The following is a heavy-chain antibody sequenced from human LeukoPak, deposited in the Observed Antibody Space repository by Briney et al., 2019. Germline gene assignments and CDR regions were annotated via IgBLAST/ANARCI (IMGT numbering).Heavy chain of an antibody. CDR2: IYYSGGT. Sequence: SETLSLTCTVSGGSISSSSYYWGWTRQPPGKGLEWIGSIYYSGGTYYNPSLKSRVTISVDTSKNQFSLKLSSVIAADTAVYYCARDSRFYDSSGYNAFDIWGQGTMVTVSS. CDR3: ARDSRFYDSSGYNAFDI. CDR1: GGSISSSSYY. V-gene: IGHV4-39*07. D-gene: IGHD3-22*01. J-gene: IGHJ3*02.